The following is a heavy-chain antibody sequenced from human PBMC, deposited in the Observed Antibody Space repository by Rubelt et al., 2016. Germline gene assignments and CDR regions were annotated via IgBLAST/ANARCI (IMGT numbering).Heavy chain of an antibody. Sequence: QVQLVQSGAEVKKPGASVKVSCKASGYTFTSYYMHWVRQAPGQGLEWMGIINPSGGSTSYAQKFQGRVTMTRDTSTSTVYMELSRLRSVDTALYYCARDRKSSGWYPVSWFDPWGQGTLVTVSS. J-gene: IGHJ5*02. D-gene: IGHD6-19*01. V-gene: IGHV1-46*01. CDR2: INPSGGST. CDR3: ARDRKSSGWYPVSWFDP. CDR1: GYTFTSYY.